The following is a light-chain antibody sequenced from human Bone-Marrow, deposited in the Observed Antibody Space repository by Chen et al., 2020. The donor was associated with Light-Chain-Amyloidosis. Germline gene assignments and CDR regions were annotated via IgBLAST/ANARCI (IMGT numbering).Light chain of an antibody. Sequence: QSVLTQPPSASGTPGQRVTISCSGTSSNIGSNYIYWYQQFPGTAPKLLIYRNNQRPSGVTDRFSGSKSGTSASLAISGLRPEDEADYYGSAWDDSLSAVVFGGGTKLTVL. CDR3: SAWDDSLSAVV. CDR1: SSNIGSNY. V-gene: IGLV1-47*01. J-gene: IGLJ2*01. CDR2: RNN.